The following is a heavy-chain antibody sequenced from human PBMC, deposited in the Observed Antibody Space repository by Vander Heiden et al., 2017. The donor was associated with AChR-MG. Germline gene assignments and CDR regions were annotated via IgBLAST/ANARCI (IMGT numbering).Heavy chain of an antibody. CDR1: AFPVRSNY. J-gene: IGHJ6*03. CDR2: IYSGGST. Sequence: EVQLVESGRGLIQPGGSLRLSCAASAFPVRSNYISWVRQAPGKGLEWVSVIYSGGSTYYADSVKGRFTISRDNSKNTLYLQMNSLRAEDTAVYYCASRDYGDSRKPLYYMDVWGKGTAVTVSS. D-gene: IGHD4-17*01. V-gene: IGHV3-53*01. CDR3: ASRDYGDSRKPLYYMDV.